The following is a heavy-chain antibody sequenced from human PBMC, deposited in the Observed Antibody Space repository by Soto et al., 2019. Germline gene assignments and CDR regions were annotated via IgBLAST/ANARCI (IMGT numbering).Heavy chain of an antibody. CDR2: LSSRGADT. J-gene: IGHJ4*02. Sequence: EVQLLESGGGLLQPGGSLRLSCAASGFTFSSYAMSWVRQAPGKGLEWVSSLSSRGADTYYADSVKGRFTISRDNSKNTLYLQMNSLRAEDTAVYYCARDPFCSGGSCYLDYWGQGTLVTVSS. CDR1: GFTFSSYA. CDR3: ARDPFCSGGSCYLDY. D-gene: IGHD2-15*01. V-gene: IGHV3-23*01.